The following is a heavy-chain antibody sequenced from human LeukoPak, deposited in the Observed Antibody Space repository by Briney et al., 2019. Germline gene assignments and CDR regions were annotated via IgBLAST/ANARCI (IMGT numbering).Heavy chain of an antibody. V-gene: IGHV1-2*02. CDR3: ARADRLDGAPYLIGP. J-gene: IGHJ5*02. CDR2: INPNSGVT. D-gene: IGHD2-21*01. Sequence: ASVKVSCKTSGYTFTDYYMHWVRQTPGQGLEWMGWINPNSGVTSSAQKFQGRVTMTRDTSITTVYMEVRWLTSDDTAIYYCARADRLDGAPYLIGPWGQGTLVTVSS. CDR1: GYTFTDYY.